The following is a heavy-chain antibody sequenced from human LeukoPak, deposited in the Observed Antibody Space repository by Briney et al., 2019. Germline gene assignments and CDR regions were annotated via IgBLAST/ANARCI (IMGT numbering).Heavy chain of an antibody. V-gene: IGHV2-70*11. CDR3: ARIRLGYYYDSSGFDP. Sequence: SGPTLVNPTQTLTLTCTFSGFSLSTSGMCVSWIRQPPGKALEWLARIDWDDDKNYSTSLKTRLTISKDTSKNQVVLTMTNMDPVDTATYYCARIRLGYYYDSSGFDPWGQGTLVTVSS. CDR1: GFSLSTSGMC. D-gene: IGHD3-22*01. J-gene: IGHJ5*02. CDR2: IDWDDDK.